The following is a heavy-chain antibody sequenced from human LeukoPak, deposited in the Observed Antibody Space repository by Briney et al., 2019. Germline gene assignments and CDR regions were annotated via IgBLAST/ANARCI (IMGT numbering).Heavy chain of an antibody. D-gene: IGHD5-12*01. CDR3: ARGGYRYEY. J-gene: IGHJ4*02. CDR2: IKEDGSEKK. V-gene: IGHV3-7*04. CDR1: GFTFSSYW. Sequence: GGSLRLSCAASGFTFSSYWMSWVRQAPGKGLEWVANIKEDGSEKKYYEDSVKGQFTISRDNTKKSLYLQMNSLRAEDTAMYYCARGGYRYEYWGQGTLVTVSS.